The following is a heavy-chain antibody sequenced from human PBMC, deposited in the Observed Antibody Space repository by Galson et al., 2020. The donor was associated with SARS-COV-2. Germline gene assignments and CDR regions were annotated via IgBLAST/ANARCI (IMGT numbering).Heavy chain of an antibody. J-gene: IGHJ4*02. CDR3: ARSRGDSSSWYGSLLDY. V-gene: IGHV3-33*01. D-gene: IGHD6-13*01. CDR2: IWYDGSNK. CDR1: GFTFSSYG. Sequence: GGSLRLSCAASGFTFSSYGMHWVRQAPGKGLEWVAVIWYDGSNKYYADSVKGRFTISRDNSKNTLYLHMNSLRAEDTAVYYCARSRGDSSSWYGSLLDYWGQGTLVTVSS.